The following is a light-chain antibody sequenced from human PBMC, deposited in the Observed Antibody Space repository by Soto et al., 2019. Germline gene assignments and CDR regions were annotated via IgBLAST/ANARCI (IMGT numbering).Light chain of an antibody. CDR2: NTN. J-gene: IGLJ3*02. V-gene: IGLV8-61*01. Sequence: QTVVTQEPSFSVSPGRTVTLTCGLSSGSVTSNNYPTWYQQTPGQPPHTLIYNTNTRSSGVPPRFSGSILGNKAALTIAGAQADDESHYHCMLYVGSGLWVFGGGTKLTVL. CDR1: SGSVTSNNY. CDR3: MLYVGSGLWV.